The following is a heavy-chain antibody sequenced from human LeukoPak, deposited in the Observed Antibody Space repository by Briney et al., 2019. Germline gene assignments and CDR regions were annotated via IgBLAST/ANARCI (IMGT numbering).Heavy chain of an antibody. V-gene: IGHV1-69*13. D-gene: IGHD3-10*01. CDR1: GGTFSSYA. CDR2: IIPIFGTA. J-gene: IGHJ4*02. CDR3: ARESEGPMTPRDYYGSGSYYRYFDY. Sequence: ASVKVSCKASGGTFSSYAISWVRQAPGQGLEWMGGIIPIFGTANYAQKFQGRVTITADESTSTAYMELSSLRSEDTAVYYCARESEGPMTPRDYYGSGSYYRYFDYWGQGTLVTVSS.